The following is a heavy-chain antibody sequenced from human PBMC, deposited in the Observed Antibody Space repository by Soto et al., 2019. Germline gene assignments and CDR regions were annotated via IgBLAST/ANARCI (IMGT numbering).Heavy chain of an antibody. CDR3: AGQAAAGLFDAFDI. CDR1: GFTVSSNY. V-gene: IGHV3-53*01. Sequence: GGSLRLSCAASGFTVSSNYMSWVRQAPGKGLEWVSVIYSGGSTYYADSVKGRFTISRDNSKNTLYLQMNSLRAEDTAVYYCAGQAAAGLFDAFDIWGQGTMVTVSS. CDR2: IYSGGST. D-gene: IGHD6-13*01. J-gene: IGHJ3*02.